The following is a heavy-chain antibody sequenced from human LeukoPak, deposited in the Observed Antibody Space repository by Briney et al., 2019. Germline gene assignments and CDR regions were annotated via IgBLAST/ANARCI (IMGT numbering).Heavy chain of an antibody. CDR3: ARHGSGSSTFGY. CDR1: GGSISSSSYY. Sequence: NPSETLSLTCTASGGSISSSSYYWGWIRQPPGKGLEWIGSIYYSGSTYYNPSLKSRVTISVDTSKNQFSLKLSSVTAADTAVYYCARHGSGSSTFGYWGQGTLVTVSS. J-gene: IGHJ4*02. V-gene: IGHV4-39*07. CDR2: IYYSGST. D-gene: IGHD1-26*01.